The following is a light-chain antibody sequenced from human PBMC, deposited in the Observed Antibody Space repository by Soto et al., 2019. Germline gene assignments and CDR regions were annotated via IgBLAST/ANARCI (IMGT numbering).Light chain of an antibody. J-gene: IGKJ4*01. CDR3: QQYNSYSALT. Sequence: GDRVTITCRASQSIKNWLAWYQQKPGKAPKLLIYKASNLESGVPSRFSGSQSGTEFTLTISSLQPDDFATYYCQQYNSYSALTFGGGTKVEIK. CDR1: QSIKNW. V-gene: IGKV1-5*03. CDR2: KAS.